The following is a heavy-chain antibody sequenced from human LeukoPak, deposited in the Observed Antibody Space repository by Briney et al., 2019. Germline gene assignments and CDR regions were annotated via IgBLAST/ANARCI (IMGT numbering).Heavy chain of an antibody. Sequence: GGSLRLSCAASGFTFSSYAMHRVRQAPGKGLEWVAVISYDGSNKYYADSVKGRFTISRDNSKNTLYLQMNSLRAEDTAVYYCAREVLLWFGEFDYWGQGTLVTVSS. J-gene: IGHJ4*02. CDR2: ISYDGSNK. CDR1: GFTFSSYA. V-gene: IGHV3-30-3*01. CDR3: AREVLLWFGEFDY. D-gene: IGHD3-10*01.